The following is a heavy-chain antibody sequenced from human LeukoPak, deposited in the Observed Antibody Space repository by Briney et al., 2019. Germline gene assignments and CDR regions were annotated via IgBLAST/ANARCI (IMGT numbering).Heavy chain of an antibody. Sequence: GGSLRLSCAASGFTFSSYAMHWVRQAPGKGPEWVAVISYDGSNKYYTDSVKGRFTISRDNSKNTLYLQMNSLRVEDTAVYYCARDRIAXHGXRXFDYWGXGTLVTVS. CDR3: ARDRIAXHGXRXFDY. CDR2: ISYDGSNK. J-gene: IGHJ4*01. CDR1: GFTFSSYA. V-gene: IGHV3-30-3*01.